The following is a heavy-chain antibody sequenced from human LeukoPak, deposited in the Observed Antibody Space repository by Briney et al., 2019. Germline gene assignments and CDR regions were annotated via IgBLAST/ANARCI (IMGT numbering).Heavy chain of an antibody. V-gene: IGHV3-23*01. CDR1: GFTFSSYA. CDR3: AKDWGEYFDYVWGSFTSFDS. J-gene: IGHJ4*02. Sequence: GGSLRLSCAASGFTFSSYAMSWVRQAPGKGLEWVSAISGSGGSTYYADSVKGRFTISRDNSKNTLYLQMNSLRAEDTAVYYCAKDWGEYFDYVWGSFTSFDSWGQGTLVTVSS. D-gene: IGHD3-16*01. CDR2: ISGSGGST.